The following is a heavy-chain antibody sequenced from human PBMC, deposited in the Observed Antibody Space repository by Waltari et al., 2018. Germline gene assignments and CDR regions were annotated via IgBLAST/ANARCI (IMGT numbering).Heavy chain of an antibody. D-gene: IGHD3-10*01. V-gene: IGHV2-5*01. CDR1: GFSLSTSGVG. CDR2: IYWNDDK. CDR3: AHRPRAGGSGSYYS. Sequence: QITLKESGPTLVKPTQTLTLTCTFSGFSLSTSGVGVGWIRQPPGKALEWLALIYWNDDKRYSPSLKSRLTITKDTSKNQVVHTMTNMDPVDTATYYCAHRPRAGGSGSYYSWGQGTLVTVSS. J-gene: IGHJ4*02.